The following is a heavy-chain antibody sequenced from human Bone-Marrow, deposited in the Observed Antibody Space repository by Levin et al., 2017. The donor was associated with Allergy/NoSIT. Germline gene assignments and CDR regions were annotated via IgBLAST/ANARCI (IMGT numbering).Heavy chain of an antibody. J-gene: IGHJ4*02. V-gene: IGHV4-39*06. D-gene: IGHD1-14*01. Sequence: PSETLSLTCTVSGGSISRRSYYWVWMRQSPGTGLEWIGSIFYAGTTYYNPSLRRRVTISVDTPNNQFPLRLNSLTAADTAVYYCAREGTPQSWDYWGQGALVTVSS. CDR1: GGSISRRSYY. CDR3: AREGTPQSWDY. CDR2: IFYAGTT.